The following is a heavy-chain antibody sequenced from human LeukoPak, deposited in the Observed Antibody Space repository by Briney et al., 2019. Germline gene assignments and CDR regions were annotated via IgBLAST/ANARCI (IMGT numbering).Heavy chain of an antibody. CDR3: AREISMFVNAFDL. J-gene: IGHJ3*01. V-gene: IGHV3-33*01. D-gene: IGHD3-10*02. CDR1: GFTFSNSG. CDR2: IWYDGSNE. Sequence: SGGSLRLSCAASGFTFSNSGMHWVRQAPGKGLEWVAVIWYDGSNEYYADAVKGRFIISRDNSKNTVHLQMNSLRVEDTSVYYYAREISMFVNAFDLWGQGTLVAVSS.